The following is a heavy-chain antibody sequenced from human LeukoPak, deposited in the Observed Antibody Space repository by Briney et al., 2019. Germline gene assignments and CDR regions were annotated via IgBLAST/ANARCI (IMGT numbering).Heavy chain of an antibody. D-gene: IGHD2-15*01. J-gene: IGHJ4*02. CDR3: ARAPPKPYCTGGSCYTTHDY. V-gene: IGHV1-8*01. CDR1: GYTFTSYD. CDR2: MNPNSGNT. Sequence: ASVKVSCKASGYTFTSYDINWVRQATGQGLEWMGWMNPNSGNTGYAQKFQGRVTMTRDTSISAAYMELSSLRSEDTAVYYCARAPPKPYCTGGSCYTTHDYWGQGTLVTVSS.